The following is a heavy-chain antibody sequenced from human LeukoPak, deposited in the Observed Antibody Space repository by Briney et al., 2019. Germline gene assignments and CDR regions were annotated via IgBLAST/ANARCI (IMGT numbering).Heavy chain of an antibody. V-gene: IGHV1-69*05. J-gene: IGHJ4*02. D-gene: IGHD3-22*01. CDR2: IIPIFGTA. CDR1: GGTFSSYA. Sequence: ASVKVSCKASGGTFSSYALTWVRQAPGQGLEWMGGIIPIFGTADYAQKFQGRVTITTDESTSTAYMELSSLRSEDTAVYYCARDRRSSYYDSSGYEYWGQGTLVTVSS. CDR3: ARDRRSSYYDSSGYEY.